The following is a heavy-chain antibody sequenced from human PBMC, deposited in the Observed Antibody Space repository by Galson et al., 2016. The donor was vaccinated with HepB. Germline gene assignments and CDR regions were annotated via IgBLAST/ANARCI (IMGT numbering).Heavy chain of an antibody. V-gene: IGHV3-11*01. CDR3: ARPDYADGNAYWFDW. D-gene: IGHD3-22*01. CDR1: GFAFSDYY. CDR2: ISYGGGTT. Sequence: SLRLSCAASGFAFSDYYMTWIRQAPGKGLEWVSYISYGGGTTYYADSVKGRFTISRDNAKNSLYLQMNSLRAEVTAVYYCARPDYADGNAYWFDWWGQGTLVAVSS. J-gene: IGHJ4*02.